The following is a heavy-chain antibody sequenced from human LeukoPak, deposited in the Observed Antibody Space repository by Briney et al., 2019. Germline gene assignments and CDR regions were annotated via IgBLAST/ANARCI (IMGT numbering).Heavy chain of an antibody. Sequence: PGGYLRLYCAASGFTFSSYSMNWVRQAPGKGLEWVSSISSSSSYIYYADSVKGRFTISRDNAKNSLYLQMNSLRAEGTAVYYCARGTSSGWYDVDYWGQGTLVTVSS. D-gene: IGHD6-19*01. V-gene: IGHV3-21*01. CDR1: GFTFSSYS. CDR2: ISSSSSYI. CDR3: ARGTSSGWYDVDY. J-gene: IGHJ4*02.